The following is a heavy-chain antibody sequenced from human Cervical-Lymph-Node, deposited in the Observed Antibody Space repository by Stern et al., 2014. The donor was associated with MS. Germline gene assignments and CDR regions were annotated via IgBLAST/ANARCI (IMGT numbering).Heavy chain of an antibody. D-gene: IGHD1-26*01. V-gene: IGHV1-24*01. CDR3: ATTVGATWPDY. CDR1: GYTLTKSS. J-gene: IGHJ4*02. CDR2: WDPEDDET. Sequence: VHLVESGAEVKRPGASVKVSCKLSGYTLTKSSMYWVRQAPGKGLEWMGSWDPEDDETIYAQKFRGRVALTEDISTETAYMELSSLRSEDTAVYYCATTVGATWPDYWGQGTLVTVSS.